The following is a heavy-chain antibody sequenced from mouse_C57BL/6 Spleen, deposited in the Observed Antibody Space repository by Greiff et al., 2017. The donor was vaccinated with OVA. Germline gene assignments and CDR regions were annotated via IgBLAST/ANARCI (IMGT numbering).Heavy chain of an antibody. CDR3: AREEIYYGNPFAY. J-gene: IGHJ3*01. CDR2: ISDGGSYT. D-gene: IGHD2-1*01. Sequence: EVKVVESGGGLVKPGGSLKLSCAASGFTFSSYAMSWVRQTPEKRLEWVATISDGGSYTYYPDNVKGRFTISRDNAKNNLYLQMSHLKSEDTAMYYCAREEIYYGNPFAYWGQGTLVTVSA. V-gene: IGHV5-4*01. CDR1: GFTFSSYA.